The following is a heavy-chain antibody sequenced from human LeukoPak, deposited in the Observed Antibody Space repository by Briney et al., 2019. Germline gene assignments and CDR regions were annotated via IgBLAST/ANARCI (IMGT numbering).Heavy chain of an antibody. Sequence: GGSLRLSCAASGFTFSSYEMNWVRQAPGKGLEWISYISSSGSTMYYADSVKGRFTISRDNAKNSLYLQMNSLRAEDTAVYYCAREDGYNAFDYWGQGTLVTVSS. D-gene: IGHD5-24*01. CDR2: ISSSGSTM. CDR1: GFTFSSYE. V-gene: IGHV3-48*03. J-gene: IGHJ4*02. CDR3: AREDGYNAFDY.